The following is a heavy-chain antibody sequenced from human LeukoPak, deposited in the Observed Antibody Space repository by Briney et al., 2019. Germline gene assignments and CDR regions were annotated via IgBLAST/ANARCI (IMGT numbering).Heavy chain of an antibody. CDR3: ATSSPEAVTYFDY. V-gene: IGHV3-21*04. CDR2: ISSSSYI. J-gene: IGHJ4*02. D-gene: IGHD6-19*01. CDR1: GFTFSSYS. Sequence: GGSLRLSCAASGFTFSSYSMNWVRQAPGKGLEWVSSISSSSYIYYADSVKGRFTISRDNSKNTLYLQMNSLRAEDTAVYYCATSSPEAVTYFDYWGQGTLVTVSS.